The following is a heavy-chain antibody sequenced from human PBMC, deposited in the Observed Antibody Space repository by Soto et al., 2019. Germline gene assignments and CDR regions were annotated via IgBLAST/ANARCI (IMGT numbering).Heavy chain of an antibody. CDR2: IYYSGST. J-gene: IGHJ6*03. CDR3: ARVGGYYYYYMDV. D-gene: IGHD3-16*01. CDR1: GGSISSYY. Sequence: PSETLSLTCTVSGGSISSYYWSWIRQPPGKGLEWIGYIYYSGSTNYNPSLKSRVTISVDTSKNQFSLKLSSVTAADTAVYYCARVGGYYYYYMDVWGKGTTVTVSS. V-gene: IGHV4-59*01.